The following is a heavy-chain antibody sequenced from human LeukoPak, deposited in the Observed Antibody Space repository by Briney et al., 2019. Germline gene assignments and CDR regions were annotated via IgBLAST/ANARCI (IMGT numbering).Heavy chain of an antibody. Sequence: SETLSLTCAVYGGSFSGYYWSWIRQPPGKGLEWIGEINHSGSTNYNPSLKSRVTISVDTSKNQFSLKLSSVTAADTAVYYCARRKFRIAAAGNWFDPWGQGTLVTVSS. CDR2: INHSGST. J-gene: IGHJ5*02. D-gene: IGHD6-13*01. V-gene: IGHV4-34*01. CDR1: GGSFSGYY. CDR3: ARRKFRIAAAGNWFDP.